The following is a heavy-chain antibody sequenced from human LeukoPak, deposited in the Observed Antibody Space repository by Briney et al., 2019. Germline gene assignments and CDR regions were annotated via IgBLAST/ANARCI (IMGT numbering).Heavy chain of an antibody. CDR1: GYTFTSYG. CDR2: ISSYSGNT. CDR3: AIGGWSSFDY. D-gene: IGHD2-15*01. V-gene: IGHV1-18*01. Sequence: GASVKVSCKASGYTFTSYGISWVRQAPGQGLEWMGWISSYSGNTNYPQKLQGRVTLTTDTSTTTAYMELRSLRSDDTAVYYCAIGGWSSFDYWGQGTLVTVSS. J-gene: IGHJ4*02.